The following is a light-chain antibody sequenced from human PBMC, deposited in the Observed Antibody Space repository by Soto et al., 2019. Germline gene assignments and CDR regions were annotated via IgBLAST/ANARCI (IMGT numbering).Light chain of an antibody. Sequence: DIQMTQSPSFLSASVGDRVTITWRAGQSXXXXXXXYXXXPGXTPXHLIYSASSLQSGVPSRFSGSGSETDFTLTISSLQPEDFATYSCQQSYSTTWTFGQGTKVDIK. J-gene: IGKJ1*01. CDR1: QSXXXX. CDR2: SAS. V-gene: IGKV1-39*01. CDR3: QQSYSTTWT.